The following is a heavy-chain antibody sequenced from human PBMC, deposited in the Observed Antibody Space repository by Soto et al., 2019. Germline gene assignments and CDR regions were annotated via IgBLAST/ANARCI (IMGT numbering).Heavy chain of an antibody. Sequence: QVQLQESGPGLVKPSQTLSLTCTVSGGSISSGAYYWSWIRQHPGKGLEWIGYIYYSGSTYYNQSLESRVTLAVDTSRKPFSLKVSSVTAADTAVYYCARANYFDSSGPFDYWGPGTLVTVSS. CDR3: ARANYFDSSGPFDY. J-gene: IGHJ4*02. D-gene: IGHD3-22*01. V-gene: IGHV4-31*03. CDR2: IYYSGST. CDR1: GGSISSGAYY.